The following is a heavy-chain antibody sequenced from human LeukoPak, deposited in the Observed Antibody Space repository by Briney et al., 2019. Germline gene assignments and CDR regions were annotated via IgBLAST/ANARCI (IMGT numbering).Heavy chain of an antibody. V-gene: IGHV3-21*01. Sequence: PGGSLRLSCSASGFTFSNYKMNWVRQAPGKGLEWVSSISSSSSYIYYADSMKGRFTVSRDNAKNSLFLQMNSLRAEDTAVYYCARERLVVVGDAYCYYGMDVWGQGTTVTVSS. J-gene: IGHJ6*02. D-gene: IGHD2-2*01. CDR3: ARERLVVVGDAYCYYGMDV. CDR1: GFTFSNYK. CDR2: ISSSSSYI.